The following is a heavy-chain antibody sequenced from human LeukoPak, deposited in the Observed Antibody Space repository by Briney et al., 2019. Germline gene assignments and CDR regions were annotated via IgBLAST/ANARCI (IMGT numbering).Heavy chain of an antibody. CDR2: IYYSGST. V-gene: IGHV4-59*01. Sequence: SETLSLTCTVSGGSISSYYWSWIRQPPGKGLEWIGHIYYSGSTNYNPSLKSRVTISVDTSKNQFSLKLSSVTAADTAVHYCASALGGYYDSSGYYLKSWYFDLWGRGTLVTVSS. J-gene: IGHJ2*01. D-gene: IGHD3-22*01. CDR3: ASALGGYYDSSGYYLKSWYFDL. CDR1: GGSISSYY.